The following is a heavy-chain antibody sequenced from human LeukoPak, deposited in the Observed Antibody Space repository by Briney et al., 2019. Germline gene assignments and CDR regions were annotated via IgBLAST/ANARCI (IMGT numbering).Heavy chain of an antibody. CDR1: GFTFSSYG. CDR2: ISYDGSNK. D-gene: IGHD6-13*01. J-gene: IGHJ3*02. V-gene: IGHV3-30*03. Sequence: GGSLRLSCAASGFTFSSYGMHWVRQAPGKGLEWVAVISYDGSNKYYADSVKGRFTISRDNSKNTLYPQMNSLRAEDTAVYYGYSSSFAFDIWGQGTMVTVSS. CDR3: YSSSFAFDI.